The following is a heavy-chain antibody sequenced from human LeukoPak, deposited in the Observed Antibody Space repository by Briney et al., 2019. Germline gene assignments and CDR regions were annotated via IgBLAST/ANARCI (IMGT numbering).Heavy chain of an antibody. D-gene: IGHD5-12*01. V-gene: IGHV3-74*01. J-gene: IGHJ4*02. CDR2: INSDGINT. CDR1: GFTFSSYS. Sequence: GGSLRLSCAASGFTFSSYSMNWVRQAPGKGLVWVSRINSDGINTSYADSVKGRFTISRDNAKNTLYLQMNSLRAEDTAVYYCARGPSGYHNTGGQGTLVTVSS. CDR3: ARGPSGYHNT.